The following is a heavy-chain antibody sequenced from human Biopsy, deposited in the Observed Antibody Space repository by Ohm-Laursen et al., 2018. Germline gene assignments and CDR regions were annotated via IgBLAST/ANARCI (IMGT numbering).Heavy chain of an antibody. CDR3: AREGDDSSGYTPHYFDY. CDR2: IWYDGSNK. D-gene: IGHD3-22*01. J-gene: IGHJ4*02. Sequence: SLRLSCAASGFTFSIYGLHWVRQAPGKGLEWVAVIWYDGSNKYYADSVKGRFTISRDDPKNTLYLQMNSLRAEDTAVYYCAREGDDSSGYTPHYFDYWGQGTLVTVSS. CDR1: GFTFSIYG. V-gene: IGHV3-33*01.